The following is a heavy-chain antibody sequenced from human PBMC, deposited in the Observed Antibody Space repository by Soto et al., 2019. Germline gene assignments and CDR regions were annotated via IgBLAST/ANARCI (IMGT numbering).Heavy chain of an antibody. Sequence: SETLSLTCTVSGGSISSYYWSWIRQPPGKGLEWIGYIYYSGSTNYNPSLKSRVTISVDTSKNQFSLKLSSVTAADTAVYYCAREADTAMVRGDYFDYWGQGTLVTVSS. CDR3: AREADTAMVRGDYFDY. CDR1: GGSISSYY. J-gene: IGHJ4*02. D-gene: IGHD5-18*01. CDR2: IYYSGST. V-gene: IGHV4-59*01.